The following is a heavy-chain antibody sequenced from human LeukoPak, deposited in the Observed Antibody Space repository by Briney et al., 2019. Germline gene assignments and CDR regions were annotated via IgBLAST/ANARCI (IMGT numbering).Heavy chain of an antibody. CDR2: ISSNGGST. D-gene: IGHD3-10*01. CDR3: VKDSSSGSYFDY. J-gene: IGHJ4*02. V-gene: IGHV3-64D*06. Sequence: GGSLRLSCSASGFTFSRYAMHWVRQAPGKGLEYVSAISSNGGSTYYADSVKGRFTISRDNSRNTLHLQMSSLRVEDTAVHYRVKDSSSGSYFDYWGQGTLVTVSS. CDR1: GFTFSRYA.